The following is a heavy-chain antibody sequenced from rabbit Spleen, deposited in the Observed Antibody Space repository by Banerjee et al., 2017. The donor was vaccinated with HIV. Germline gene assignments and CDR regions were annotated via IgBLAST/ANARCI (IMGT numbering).Heavy chain of an antibody. CDR2: IDTSDGDT. D-gene: IGHD6-1*01. Sequence: LEESGGGLVKPGGTLTLTCTVSGFSFSSNWICWVRQAPGKGLEWIACIDTSDGDTDYANWPKGRFTISKASSTTVTLQMTSLTAADTATYFCARMMTYGYGGFGYATLDWLDLWGPGTLVTVS. V-gene: IGHV1S45*01. CDR3: ARMMTYGYGGFGYATLDWLDL. J-gene: IGHJ5*01. CDR1: GFSFSSNW.